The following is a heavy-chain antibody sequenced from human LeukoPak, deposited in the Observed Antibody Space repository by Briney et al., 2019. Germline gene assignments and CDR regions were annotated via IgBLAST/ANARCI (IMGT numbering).Heavy chain of an antibody. V-gene: IGHV4-59*11. CDR3: AREAQGSGPVDY. Sequence: SETLSLTCTVSGGSISSHYWSWIRQPPGKGLEWIGYIYYSGGTNYNPSLKSRVTISVDTSKNQFSLKLSSVTAADTAVYYCAREAQGSGPVDYWGQGTLVTVSS. J-gene: IGHJ4*02. D-gene: IGHD2-15*01. CDR2: IYYSGGT. CDR1: GGSISSHY.